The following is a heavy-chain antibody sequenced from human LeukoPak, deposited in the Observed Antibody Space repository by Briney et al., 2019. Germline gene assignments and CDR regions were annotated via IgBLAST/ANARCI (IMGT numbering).Heavy chain of an antibody. Sequence: GGSLRLSCAASGFTFSSYGMHWVRQAPGKGLEWVAFIRYDGSDKYYADSVKGQFTVSRDNSKNTLYLQMNSLRAEDTAVYYCAKDQCGGGSCYPRPDYWGQGTLVTVSS. J-gene: IGHJ4*02. CDR3: AKDQCGGGSCYPRPDY. D-gene: IGHD2-15*01. CDR1: GFTFSSYG. V-gene: IGHV3-30*02. CDR2: IRYDGSDK.